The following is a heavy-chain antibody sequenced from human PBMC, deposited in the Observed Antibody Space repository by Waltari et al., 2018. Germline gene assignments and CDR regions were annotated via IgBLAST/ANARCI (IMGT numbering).Heavy chain of an antibody. D-gene: IGHD6-25*01. Sequence: QVQLVQSGAEVKKPGASVKVSCRASGYTFTAYYLHWVRQAPGQGLECLGWMSSKSGDTNYAQDFQGRVTMTRDTSISTAYMELSRLTSDDTAVYYCARAAPASYFDYWGQGTVVTVSS. V-gene: IGHV1-2*02. CDR1: GYTFTAYY. CDR3: ARAAPASYFDY. J-gene: IGHJ4*02. CDR2: MSSKSGDT.